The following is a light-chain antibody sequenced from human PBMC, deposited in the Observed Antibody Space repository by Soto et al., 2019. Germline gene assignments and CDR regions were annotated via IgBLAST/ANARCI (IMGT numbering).Light chain of an antibody. J-gene: IGKJ1*01. Sequence: EIGLTQLPATLSLSPGEGATLSCRASQSVSTNFFAWYQQKPGQAPRLLIYGASTRATGIPDRFSGSGSGTDFTLTISRLEPEDFAVYYCQQYGRTSWTFGQGTKVDIK. V-gene: IGKV3-20*01. CDR1: QSVSTNF. CDR3: QQYGRTSWT. CDR2: GAS.